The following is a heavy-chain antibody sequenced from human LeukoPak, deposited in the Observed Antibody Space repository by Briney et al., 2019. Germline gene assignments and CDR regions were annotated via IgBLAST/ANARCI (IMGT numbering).Heavy chain of an antibody. Sequence: GRSLRLSCAASGFTFSSYGMHWVRQAPGKGLEWVAVISYDGSNKYYADSVKGRFTISRDNSKNTLYLQMNSLRAEDTAVYYCAENLLPGTYYGMDVWGQGTTVTVSS. CDR2: ISYDGSNK. V-gene: IGHV3-30*18. D-gene: IGHD1-14*01. CDR1: GFTFSSYG. CDR3: AENLLPGTYYGMDV. J-gene: IGHJ6*02.